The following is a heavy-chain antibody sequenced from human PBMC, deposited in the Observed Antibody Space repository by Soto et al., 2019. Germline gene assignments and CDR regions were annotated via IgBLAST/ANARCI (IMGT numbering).Heavy chain of an antibody. V-gene: IGHV4-31*03. J-gene: IGHJ4*02. Sequence: SETLSLTCTVSGGSISSEGYYWSWFRQLPGKGLEWIGDIYYSGSTYYNPSLKSRLTISGDASKNQFSLKLGSVTAADTALYYCARGRGYSYGPYYFDPWGQGTLVTVSS. D-gene: IGHD5-18*01. CDR2: IYYSGST. CDR1: GGSISSEGYY. CDR3: ARGRGYSYGPYYFDP.